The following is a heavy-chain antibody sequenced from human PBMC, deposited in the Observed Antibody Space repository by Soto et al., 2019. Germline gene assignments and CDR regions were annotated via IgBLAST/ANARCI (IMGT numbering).Heavy chain of an antibody. Sequence: QVQLVESGGGVVQPGRSLRLSCAASGFTFSSYGMHWVRQAPGKGLEWVAVISYDGSNKYYADAVKGRFTISRDNSKNTPYLQMNSVRAEEKNVYYCESSEGLGELPRHKKSLGYYFDYWGQGTLVTVSS. V-gene: IGHV3-30*03. CDR3: ESSEGLGELPRHKKSLGYYFDY. CDR2: ISYDGSNK. J-gene: IGHJ4*02. D-gene: IGHD3-16*01. CDR1: GFTFSSYG.